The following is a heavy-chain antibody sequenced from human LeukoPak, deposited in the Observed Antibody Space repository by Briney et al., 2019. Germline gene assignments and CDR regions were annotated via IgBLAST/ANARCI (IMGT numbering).Heavy chain of an antibody. CDR3: AKGGWAGPRVYFDY. Sequence: PGGSLRLSCAASGFTFSSYAMSWVRQAPGKGLEWDSAISGSGGSTYYADSVKGRFTISRDNSKNTLYLQMNSLRAEDTAVYYCAKGGWAGPRVYFDYWGQGSLVTVSS. J-gene: IGHJ4*02. D-gene: IGHD6-13*01. CDR2: ISGSGGST. CDR1: GFTFSSYA. V-gene: IGHV3-23*01.